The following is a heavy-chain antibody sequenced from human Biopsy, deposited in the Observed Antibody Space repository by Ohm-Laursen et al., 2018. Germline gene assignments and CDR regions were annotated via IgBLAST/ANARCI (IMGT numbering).Heavy chain of an antibody. CDR2: IIPIFGTA. CDR3: ARDALGGGSYRFFY. Sequence: EASVKVSCKASGGTSTNYAISWVRQAPGQGLEWMGGIIPIFGTANYAQKFQGRVTITADESTSTAYMELSSLRSDDTAVYYCARDALGGGSYRFFYWGQGSLVTVSS. D-gene: IGHD1-26*01. CDR1: GGTSTNYA. J-gene: IGHJ4*02. V-gene: IGHV1-69*13.